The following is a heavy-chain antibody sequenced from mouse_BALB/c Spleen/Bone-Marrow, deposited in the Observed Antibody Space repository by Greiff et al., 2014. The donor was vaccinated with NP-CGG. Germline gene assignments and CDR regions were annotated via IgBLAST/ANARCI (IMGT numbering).Heavy chain of an antibody. J-gene: IGHJ2*01. CDR2: IRNKANGYTT. CDR1: GFTFTDYY. V-gene: IGHV7-3*02. CDR3: ARDKGRVFFDY. Sequence: DVKLQESGGGLVQPGGSLRLSCATSGFTFTDYYMNWVRQPPGKALEWLGFIRNKANGYTTEYSASVKGRSTISRDNSQNILYLQMNTLRAEDSATYYCARDKGRVFFDYWGQGTTLTVSS.